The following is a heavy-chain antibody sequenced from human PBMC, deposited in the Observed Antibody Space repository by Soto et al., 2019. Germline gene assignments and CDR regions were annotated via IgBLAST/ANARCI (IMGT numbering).Heavy chain of an antibody. D-gene: IGHD1-26*01. CDR3: AHSRVEYSGRSSVQIFYYYCGMDV. Sequence: QITLKESGPTLVKPTQTLTLTCTFSGFSLSTSGVGVGWIRQPPGKALEWLALIYWNDDKRYSPSLKSRLTITKDTSKNQVVLTMTNMDPVDTATYYCAHSRVEYSGRSSVQIFYYYCGMDVWGQGTTVTVSS. V-gene: IGHV2-5*01. J-gene: IGHJ6*02. CDR2: IYWNDDK. CDR1: GFSLSTSGVG.